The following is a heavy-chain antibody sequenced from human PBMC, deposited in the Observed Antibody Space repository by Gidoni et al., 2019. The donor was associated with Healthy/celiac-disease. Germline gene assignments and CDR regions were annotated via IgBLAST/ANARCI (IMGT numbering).Heavy chain of an antibody. D-gene: IGHD3-22*01. V-gene: IGHV4-34*01. J-gene: IGHJ6*02. CDR2: INHSGST. CDR1: GGSFSGYY. Sequence: QVQLQQWGAGLLKPSETLSLTCAVYGGSFSGYYWSWIRQPPGKGLEWIGEINHSGSTNYNPSLKSRVTISVDTSKNQFSLKLSSVTAADTAVYYCARHYYYDSSGYYYYYYYGMDVWGLGTTVTVSS. CDR3: ARHYYYDSSGYYYYYYYGMDV.